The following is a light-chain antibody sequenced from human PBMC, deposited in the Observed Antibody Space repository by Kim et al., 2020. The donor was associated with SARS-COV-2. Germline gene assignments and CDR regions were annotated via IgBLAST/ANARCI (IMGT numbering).Light chain of an antibody. CDR2: GNN. J-gene: IGLJ3*02. Sequence: GQRVTLHWSRTSSNIGRYPVSWYQQLPGTATKLLIYGNNERPSGVPDRFSGSKAGTSASLAISGLQSDDEADYFCAAWDDSLYGRMFGGGTQLTV. CDR1: SSNIGRYP. V-gene: IGLV1-44*01. CDR3: AAWDDSLYGRM.